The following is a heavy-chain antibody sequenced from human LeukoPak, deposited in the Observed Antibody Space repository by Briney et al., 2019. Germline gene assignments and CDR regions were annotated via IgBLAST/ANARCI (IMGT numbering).Heavy chain of an antibody. CDR3: ASDLDYGDIDDSFDV. CDR1: GFNFSSYA. J-gene: IGHJ3*01. CDR2: ISDGGDDK. Sequence: GGSLRLSCAASGFNFSSYAMHWVRQAPGKGLDWVAVISDGGDDKFYTDSVKGRFSISRDNSKNTLYLQMNSLRAEDTAAYHCASDLDYGDIDDSFDVWGQGTMVTVSS. V-gene: IGHV3-30*10. D-gene: IGHD4-17*01.